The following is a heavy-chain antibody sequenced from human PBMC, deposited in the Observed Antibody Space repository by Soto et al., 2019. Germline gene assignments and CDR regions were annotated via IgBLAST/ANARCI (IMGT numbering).Heavy chain of an antibody. Sequence: GGSLRLSCAASGFTFSSYEMNWVRQAPGKGLEWVSYISSSGSTIYYADSVKGRFTISRDNAKNSLYLQMNSLRAEDTAVYYCARDKARGNYYYGMDVWGQGTTVTSP. D-gene: IGHD3-10*01. V-gene: IGHV3-48*03. J-gene: IGHJ6*02. CDR1: GFTFSSYE. CDR3: ARDKARGNYYYGMDV. CDR2: ISSSGSTI.